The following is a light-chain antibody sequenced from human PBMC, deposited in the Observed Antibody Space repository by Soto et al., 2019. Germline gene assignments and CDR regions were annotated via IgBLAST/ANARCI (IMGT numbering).Light chain of an antibody. CDR2: SAS. CDR3: QQANSFPLT. V-gene: IGKV1-12*01. CDR1: QGIGRW. Sequence: DIQMTQLPSSMSASVGDRVTITCRAIQGIGRWLAWYHQKPGKAPNLLIYSASTLHSGVPSRFSGSGSGTDFTLTISRLQPEDFGTYYCQQANSFPLTFGPGTKVDMK. J-gene: IGKJ3*01.